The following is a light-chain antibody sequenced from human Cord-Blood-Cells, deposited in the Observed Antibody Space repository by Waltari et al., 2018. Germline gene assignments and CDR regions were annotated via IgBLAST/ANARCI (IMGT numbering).Light chain of an antibody. CDR1: SSDVGGYNY. Sequence: QSALTQPASVSGSPGQSITISCTGTSSDVGGYNYVSWYQQHPGKAPKLMIYDVSKRPSGVSNRFSGSKSGNTASLPISGLQAEDEADYYCSSYTSSSTLWVFGGGTKLTVL. CDR3: SSYTSSSTLWV. V-gene: IGLV2-14*01. CDR2: DVS. J-gene: IGLJ3*02.